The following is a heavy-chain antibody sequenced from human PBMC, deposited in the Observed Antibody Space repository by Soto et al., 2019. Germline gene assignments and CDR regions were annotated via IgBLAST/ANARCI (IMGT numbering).Heavy chain of an antibody. Sequence: EVQLVESGGGLVQPGGSLRLSCAASGFTFSSYSMNWVRQAPGKGLEWVSYISSSSRTIYYADSVNGRFTISRDNAKNSLYLQMNSLRDEDTAVYYCARSGDSYDSSGYYYWGQGTLVTVSS. J-gene: IGHJ4*02. CDR1: GFTFSSYS. V-gene: IGHV3-48*02. CDR3: ARSGDSYDSSGYYY. CDR2: ISSSSRTI. D-gene: IGHD3-22*01.